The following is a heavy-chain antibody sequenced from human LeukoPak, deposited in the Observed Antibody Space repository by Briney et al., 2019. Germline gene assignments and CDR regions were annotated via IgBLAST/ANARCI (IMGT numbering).Heavy chain of an antibody. V-gene: IGHV1-18*01. J-gene: IGHJ5*02. CDR2: ISPYNGDT. CDR1: GYTFTSYG. D-gene: IGHD3-16*02. Sequence: GASVKVSCKASGYTFTSYGVSWVRQAPGQGLEWMGWISPYNGDTKYAQQFLGSVTMTTDISTSTAYMELRGLGSDDTAVYYCARDPVVGSYRYSWFDPWGQGTLVTVSS. CDR3: ARDPVVGSYRYSWFDP.